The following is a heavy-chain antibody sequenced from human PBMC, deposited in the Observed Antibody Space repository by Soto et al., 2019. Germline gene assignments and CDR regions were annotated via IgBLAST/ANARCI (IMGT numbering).Heavy chain of an antibody. Sequence: QVQLVESGGGVVQPGRSLTLSCAASGFTFSSYGMHWVRQAPGKGLEWVAVISYDGSNKYYADSVKGRFTISRDNSKNTLYLQMNSLRAEDTAVYYCAKGYTFDYWGQGTLVTVSS. CDR1: GFTFSSYG. D-gene: IGHD5-18*01. V-gene: IGHV3-30*18. CDR3: AKGYTFDY. CDR2: ISYDGSNK. J-gene: IGHJ4*02.